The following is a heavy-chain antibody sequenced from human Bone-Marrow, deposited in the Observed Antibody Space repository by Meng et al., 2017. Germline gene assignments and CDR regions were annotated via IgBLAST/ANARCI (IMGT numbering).Heavy chain of an antibody. CDR3: ARAGYDSSGYYYYY. CDR2: INYSGST. CDR1: GGSFSGYY. D-gene: IGHD3-22*01. V-gene: IGHV4-34*01. Sequence: GSLRLSCAVYGGSFSGYYCIWIRQPPGKGLEWIGEINYSGSTNYSPSLKSRVTMSVDTSKKQFSLKLSSVTAADTAVYYCARAGYDSSGYYYYYWGQGTLVTVSS. J-gene: IGHJ4*02.